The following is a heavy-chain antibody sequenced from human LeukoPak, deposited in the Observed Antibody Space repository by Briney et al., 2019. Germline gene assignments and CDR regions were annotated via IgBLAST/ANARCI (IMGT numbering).Heavy chain of an antibody. CDR2: ISYDGSNK. CDR3: ARDRDSSGWYEGFDY. D-gene: IGHD6-19*01. J-gene: IGHJ4*02. V-gene: IGHV3-30-3*01. Sequence: GRSLRLSCAASGFTFSSSAMHWVRQAPDKGLEWVAVISYDGSNKYYADSVKGRFTISRDNSKNTLYLQMNSLRADDAAVYYCARDRDSSGWYEGFDYWGQGTLVTVSS. CDR1: GFTFSSSA.